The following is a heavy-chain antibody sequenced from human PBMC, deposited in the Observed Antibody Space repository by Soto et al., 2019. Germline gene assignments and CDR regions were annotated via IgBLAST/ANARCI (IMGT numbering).Heavy chain of an antibody. Sequence: QVQLVQSGAVVKKPGASVKVSCKASGYTFTSYGISWVRQAPGQGLEWMGWISAYNGNTNFAQKLQGRVTMTADTSTSTAYMELRILRSDDTAVYYCARDLYCSGGNCFFDYWGQGTLVTVSS. CDR1: GYTFTSYG. CDR2: ISAYNGNT. J-gene: IGHJ4*02. V-gene: IGHV1-18*04. CDR3: ARDLYCSGGNCFFDY. D-gene: IGHD2-15*01.